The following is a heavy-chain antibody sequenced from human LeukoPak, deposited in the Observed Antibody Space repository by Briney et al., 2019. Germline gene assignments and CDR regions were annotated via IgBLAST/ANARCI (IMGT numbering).Heavy chain of an antibody. J-gene: IGHJ5*02. CDR3: ARGKDNWGRWFDP. V-gene: IGHV1-2*02. CDR2: INPNTGGT. Sequence: ASVKVSCKGSGYTFTGQDIHWVRQAPGQGLEWMGWINPNTGGTNYEQKFQGRVTMTRDTSISTAYMELSRLRSDDTAVYYCARGKDNWGRWFDPWGQGTLVTVSS. D-gene: IGHD7-27*01. CDR1: GYTFTGQD.